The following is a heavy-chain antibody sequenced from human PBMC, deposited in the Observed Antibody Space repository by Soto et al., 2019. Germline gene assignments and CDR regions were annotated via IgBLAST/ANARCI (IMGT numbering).Heavy chain of an antibody. Sequence: PGGSLRLSCTASGFSFSSYALSWVRQAPGKGLEWVSTISGSDGKTYYADSVKGRFSITRDTSKTTLYLEMTSLRVEDTAVYYCARWSFLDYWGQGTRVTVPQ. CDR3: ARWSFLDY. V-gene: IGHV3-23*01. CDR1: GFSFSSYA. CDR2: ISGSDGKT. D-gene: IGHD1-26*01. J-gene: IGHJ4*02.